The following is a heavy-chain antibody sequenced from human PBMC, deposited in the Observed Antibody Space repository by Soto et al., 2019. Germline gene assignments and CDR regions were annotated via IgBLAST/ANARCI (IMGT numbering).Heavy chain of an antibody. CDR1: GFTFSNYA. CDR3: AREEGYYFDY. V-gene: IGHV3-30-3*01. CDR2: ISNDGSNE. Sequence: GGSLRLSCAASGFTFSNYAMHWVRQAPGKGLQWVAVISNDGSNEYYADSVKGRFTISRDISKNTLYLQMNSLRPEDTTVYYCAREEGYYFDYWGQGTLVTVS. J-gene: IGHJ4*02.